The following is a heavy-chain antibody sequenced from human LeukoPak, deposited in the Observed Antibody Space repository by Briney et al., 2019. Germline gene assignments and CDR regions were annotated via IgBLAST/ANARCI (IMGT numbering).Heavy chain of an antibody. CDR2: ISAYNGNT. D-gene: IGHD3-10*01. Sequence: ASEKVSCKASGYTFTSYGISWVRQAPGQGLEWMGWISAYNGNTNYAQKLQGRVTMTTDTSTSTAYMELRSLRSDDTAVYYCARRVADTMVRGVIANYGMDVWGQGTTVTVSS. J-gene: IGHJ6*02. CDR3: ARRVADTMVRGVIANYGMDV. V-gene: IGHV1-18*01. CDR1: GYTFTSYG.